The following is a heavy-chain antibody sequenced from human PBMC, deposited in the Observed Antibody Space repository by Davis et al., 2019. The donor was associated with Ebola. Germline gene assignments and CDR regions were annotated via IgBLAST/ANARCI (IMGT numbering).Heavy chain of an antibody. CDR2: IYSGGST. V-gene: IGHV3-66*01. J-gene: IGHJ4*02. Sequence: GESLKISCAASGFTVSSNYMSWVRQAPGKGLEWVSVIYSGGSTYYADSVKGRFTISRDNSKNTLYLQMNSLRAEDTAVYYCARDRGTSTTPRGRFDYWGQGTLVTVSS. CDR3: ARDRGTSTTPRGRFDY. D-gene: IGHD1-1*01. CDR1: GFTVSSNY.